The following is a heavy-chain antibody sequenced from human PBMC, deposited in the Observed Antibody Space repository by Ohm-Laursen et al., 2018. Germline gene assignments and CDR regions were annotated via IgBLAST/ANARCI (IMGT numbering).Heavy chain of an antibody. CDR3: ATGISSRDAFDI. J-gene: IGHJ3*02. Sequence: SLRLSCAASGFTFDDYAMHWVRQAPGKGLEWVSGISWNSGSIGYADSVKGRFTISRDNAKNSLYLQMNSLRAEDTAVYYCATGISSRDAFDIWGQGTMVTVSS. CDR2: ISWNSGSI. V-gene: IGHV3-9*01. D-gene: IGHD1-14*01. CDR1: GFTFDDYA.